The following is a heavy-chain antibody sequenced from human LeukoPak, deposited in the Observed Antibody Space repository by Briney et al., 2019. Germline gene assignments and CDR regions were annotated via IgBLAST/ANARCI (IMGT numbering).Heavy chain of an antibody. CDR3: ARDWKYGDYDWFDP. Sequence: GGSLRLSCAASGFTFSSYAMHWVRQAPGKGLEWVAVISYDGSNKYYTDSVKGRFTISRDNSKNTLYLQMNSLRAEDTAVYYCARDWKYGDYDWFDPWGQGTLVTVSS. D-gene: IGHD4-17*01. J-gene: IGHJ5*02. V-gene: IGHV3-30-3*01. CDR1: GFTFSSYA. CDR2: ISYDGSNK.